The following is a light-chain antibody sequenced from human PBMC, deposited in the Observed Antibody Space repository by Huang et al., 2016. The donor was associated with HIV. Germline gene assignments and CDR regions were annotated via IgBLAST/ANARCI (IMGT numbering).Light chain of an antibody. V-gene: IGKV3-15*01. Sequence: EIVMTQSPATLFVSPGERATLSFRASQSVSSNLAWYQQKAGQTPRLPSYGASTRATGIPARFSGSGSATEFTLTISGLQSEDSAIYYCQQYKDWPPVTFGGGTKVEIK. CDR2: GAS. CDR3: QQYKDWPPVT. J-gene: IGKJ4*01. CDR1: QSVSSN.